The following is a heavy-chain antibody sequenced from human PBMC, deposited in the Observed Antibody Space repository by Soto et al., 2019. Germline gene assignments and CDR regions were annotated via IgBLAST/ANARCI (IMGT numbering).Heavy chain of an antibody. V-gene: IGHV4-39*01. Sequence: QLQMEESGPGLVKPSETLSLSCTVSGVSISKSSYYWGWIRQPPGRGLGWIGSIHSSGSTSYNPSLENRVTMSVDTSKNQFSRRLNSVTAADTAVDYCARLVIVPAAMSDYDMDVWGKGATVTVSS. D-gene: IGHD2-2*01. CDR3: ARLVIVPAAMSDYDMDV. CDR1: GVSISKSSYY. J-gene: IGHJ6*03. CDR2: IHSSGST.